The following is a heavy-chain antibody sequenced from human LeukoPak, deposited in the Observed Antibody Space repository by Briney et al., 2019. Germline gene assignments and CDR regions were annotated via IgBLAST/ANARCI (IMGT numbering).Heavy chain of an antibody. CDR3: ARGRARYGSGSMMDV. CDR1: GGSISSYY. V-gene: IGHV4-59*01. J-gene: IGHJ6*04. CDR2: IYYSGST. D-gene: IGHD3-10*01. Sequence: SEALSLTCTVSGGSISSYYWSWIRQPPGKGLEWIEYIYYSGSTNYNPSLKSRVTISVDTSKNQFSLKLSSVTAADTAVYYCARGRARYGSGSMMDVWGKGTTVTVSS.